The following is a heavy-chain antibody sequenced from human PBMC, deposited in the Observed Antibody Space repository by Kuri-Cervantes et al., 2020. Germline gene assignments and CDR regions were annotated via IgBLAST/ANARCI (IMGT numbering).Heavy chain of an antibody. Sequence: ASVKVSCKASGYTFTGYYMHWMRQAPGQGLEWMGWISAYNGNTNYAQKLQGRVTMTTDTSTSTAYMELRSLRSDDTAVYYCARDSMIVVVGRNAFDIWGQGTMVTVSS. CDR1: GYTFTGYY. V-gene: IGHV1-18*04. D-gene: IGHD3-22*01. J-gene: IGHJ3*02. CDR2: ISAYNGNT. CDR3: ARDSMIVVVGRNAFDI.